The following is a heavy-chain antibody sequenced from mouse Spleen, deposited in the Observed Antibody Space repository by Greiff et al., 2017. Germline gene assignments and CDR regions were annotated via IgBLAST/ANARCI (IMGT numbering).Heavy chain of an antibody. CDR3: ARSSREYYAMDY. J-gene: IGHJ4*01. CDR2: INPNNGGT. D-gene: IGHD1-1*01. V-gene: IGHV1-18*01. CDR1: GYTFTDYN. Sequence: EVQLQQSGPELVKPGASVKIPCKASGYTFTDYNMDWVKQSHGKSLEWIGDINPNNGGTIYNQKFKGKATLTVDKSSSTAYMELRSLTSEDTAVYYCARSSREYYAMDYWGQGTSVTVSS.